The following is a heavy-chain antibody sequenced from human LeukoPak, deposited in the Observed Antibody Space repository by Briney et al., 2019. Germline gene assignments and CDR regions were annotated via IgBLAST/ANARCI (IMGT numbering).Heavy chain of an antibody. D-gene: IGHD6-13*01. V-gene: IGHV3-64D*06. J-gene: IGHJ4*02. CDR1: GFTFRSYA. CDR2: ISGNGDST. Sequence: GVSLRLSCSASGFTFRSYAMHWVRQAPGKGLEYVSAISGNGDSTYYADSVKGTFTISRDNSKNTLYLQMSSLRAEDTAVYYCVKGGIAAADNYFDYWGQRTLGTVSS. CDR3: VKGGIAAADNYFDY.